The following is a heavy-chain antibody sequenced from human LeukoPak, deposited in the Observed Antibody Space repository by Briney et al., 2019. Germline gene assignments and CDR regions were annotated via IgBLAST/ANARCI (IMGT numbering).Heavy chain of an antibody. V-gene: IGHV3-21*04. CDR2: ISSSSYI. CDR3: AREQWLIGYYFDY. D-gene: IGHD6-19*01. J-gene: IGHJ4*02. CDR1: GFTFSSYS. Sequence: PGGSLRLSCAASGFTFSSYSMNWVRQAPGKGLEWVSSISSSSYIYYADSVKGRFTISRDSFKNTLYLQINSLRVDDTAVYYCAREQWLIGYYFDYWGQGTLVTVS.